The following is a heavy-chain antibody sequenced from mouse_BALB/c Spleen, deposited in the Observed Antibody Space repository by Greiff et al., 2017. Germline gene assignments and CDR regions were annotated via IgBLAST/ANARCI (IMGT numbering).Heavy chain of an antibody. J-gene: IGHJ4*01. CDR1: GFSLTSYG. V-gene: IGHV2-9*02. CDR2: IWAGGST. D-gene: IGHD2-14*01. CDR3: ARDRYDVDYYARDY. Sequence: VKLQESGPGLVAPSQSLSITCTVSGFSLTSYGVHWVRQPPGKGLEWLGVIWAGGSTNYNSALMSRLSISKDNSKSQVFLKMNSLQTDDTAMYYCARDRYDVDYYARDYWGQGTSVTVSS.